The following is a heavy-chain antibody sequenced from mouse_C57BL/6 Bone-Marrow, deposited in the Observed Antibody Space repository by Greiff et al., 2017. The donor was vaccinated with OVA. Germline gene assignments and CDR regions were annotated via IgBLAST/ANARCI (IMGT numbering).Heavy chain of an antibody. CDR2: IHPNSGST. J-gene: IGHJ3*01. Sequence: VQLQQSGAELVKPGASVKLSCKASGYTFTSYWMHWVKQRPGQGLEWIGMIHPNSGSTNYNEKFKSKATLTVDKTSSTAYMQLSSLTSEDSAVYYCARPIYYDQFAYWGQGTLVTVSA. D-gene: IGHD2-4*01. V-gene: IGHV1-64*01. CDR3: ARPIYYDQFAY. CDR1: GYTFTSYW.